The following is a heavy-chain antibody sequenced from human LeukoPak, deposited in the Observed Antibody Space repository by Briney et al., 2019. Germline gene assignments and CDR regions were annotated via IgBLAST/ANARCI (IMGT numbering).Heavy chain of an antibody. D-gene: IGHD3-3*01. Sequence: GGSLRLSCAASGFTFSTYTMHWVRQAPGKGLEWVALLSYGEIDRDFADSVRGRFTVSRDDSKNTLYLQMNSLRAEDTAVYYCASTIFGVVIAPNDAFDIWGQGTMVTVSS. CDR3: ASTIFGVVIAPNDAFDI. V-gene: IGHV3-30*07. CDR1: GFTFSTYT. CDR2: LSYGEIDR. J-gene: IGHJ3*02.